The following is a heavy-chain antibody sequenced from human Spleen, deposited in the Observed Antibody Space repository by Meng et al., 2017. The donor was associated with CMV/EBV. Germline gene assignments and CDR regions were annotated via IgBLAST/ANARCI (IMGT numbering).Heavy chain of an antibody. CDR2: IGGSVGDT. CDR1: GFTFTSYA. CDR3: ANAEMPGATGDY. V-gene: IGHV3-23*01. D-gene: IGHD1-26*01. J-gene: IGHJ4*02. Sequence: GESLKISCAASGFTFTSYAMNWVRQAPGKGLGWVSAIGGSVGDTDYADSVKGRFTISSDNSKNTLYLQINRLRAEDTAVYYCANAEMPGATGDYLGQGSQVTVSS.